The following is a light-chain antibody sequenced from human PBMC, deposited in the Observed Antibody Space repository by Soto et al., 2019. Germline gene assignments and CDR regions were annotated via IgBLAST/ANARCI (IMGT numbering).Light chain of an antibody. J-gene: IGKJ2*03. V-gene: IGKV3-20*01. CDR3: QHYGSSPYS. Sequence: EIVLTQSPGTLSLSPGERATLSCRSTQSVDSRYLAWYQQKLGQAPRLLIYGAYNRATGIPDRFSGSGSGTDFPLTISRLEPEDFAVYSCQHYGSSPYSFGQGTKLEIK. CDR1: QSVDSRY. CDR2: GAY.